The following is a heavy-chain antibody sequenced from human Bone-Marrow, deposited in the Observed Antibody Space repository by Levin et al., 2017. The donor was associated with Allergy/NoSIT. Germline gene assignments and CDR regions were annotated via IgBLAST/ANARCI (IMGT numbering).Heavy chain of an antibody. CDR1: GFTFSSYS. CDR3: AKEGPLNGYVSY. D-gene: IGHD5-12*01. V-gene: IGHV3-23*01. Sequence: GESLKISCAVSGFTFSSYSMSWVRQAPGKGLEWVSAIGGGGADTYYAHSVKGRFTISRDNSKNTLYLQMNSLRAEDTAVYYCAKEGPLNGYVSYWGQGTLVTVSS. J-gene: IGHJ4*02. CDR2: IGGGGADT.